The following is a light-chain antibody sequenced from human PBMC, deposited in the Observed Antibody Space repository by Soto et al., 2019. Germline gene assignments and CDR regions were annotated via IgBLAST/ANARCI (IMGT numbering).Light chain of an antibody. CDR1: SSDVGAYNY. Sequence: QSALTQPRSVSGSPGQSVTIPCAGTSSDVGAYNYVSWYQQHPGKAPKLMLYAVTKRPSGVSDRFSGSKSGNTASLTISGFQADDEADYYCCSYAGRFTWVFGGGTKLTVL. J-gene: IGLJ3*02. CDR2: AVT. V-gene: IGLV2-11*01. CDR3: CSYAGRFTWV.